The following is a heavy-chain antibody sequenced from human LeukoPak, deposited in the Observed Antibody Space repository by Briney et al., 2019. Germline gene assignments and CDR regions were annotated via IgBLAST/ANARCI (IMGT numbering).Heavy chain of an antibody. CDR2: IYHSGST. CDR1: GGSISSGGYS. V-gene: IGHV4-30-2*01. Sequence: SETLSLTCAVSGGSISSGGYSWSWIRQPPGKGLEWIGYIYHSGSTHYNPSLKSRVTISVDRSKNQFSLKLSSVTAADTAVYYCARVLLWFGESSGAFDIWGQGTMVTVSS. J-gene: IGHJ3*02. D-gene: IGHD3-10*01. CDR3: ARVLLWFGESSGAFDI.